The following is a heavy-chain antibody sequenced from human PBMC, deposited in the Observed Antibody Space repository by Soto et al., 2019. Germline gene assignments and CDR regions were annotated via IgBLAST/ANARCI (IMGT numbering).Heavy chain of an antibody. V-gene: IGHV3-23*01. D-gene: IGHD2-8*01. Sequence: QLLESGGGLVQTGGSLRLSCTASGFTFSNYAMSWVRQAPGKGLEWVSGIRSSGESTYYADSVKGRLTISRDNSKNMLYLQSNSRRAEDTAVYYGAKGRRRVLSPKDDGGQGTTVTVSS. CDR2: IRSSGEST. CDR1: GFTFSNYA. J-gene: IGHJ6*02. CDR3: AKGRRRVLSPKDD.